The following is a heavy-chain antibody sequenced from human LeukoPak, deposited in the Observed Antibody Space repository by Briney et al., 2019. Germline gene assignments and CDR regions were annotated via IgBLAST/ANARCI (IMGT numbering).Heavy chain of an antibody. Sequence: SETLSLTCTVSGGSISSSSYYWGWIRQPPGKGLEWIGSFYYSGSTYYNPSLESRLTMSVATSKNQFSLKLTSVTAADTAVYYCARHALYSSSWYFFDHWGQGTLVTVSS. D-gene: IGHD6-13*01. CDR3: ARHALYSSSWYFFDH. V-gene: IGHV4-39*01. CDR2: FYYSGST. J-gene: IGHJ4*02. CDR1: GGSISSSSYY.